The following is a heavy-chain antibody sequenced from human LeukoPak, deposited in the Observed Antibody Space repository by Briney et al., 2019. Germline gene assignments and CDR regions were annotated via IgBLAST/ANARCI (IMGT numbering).Heavy chain of an antibody. CDR1: GGSISSYY. J-gene: IGHJ4*02. CDR2: IYYSGST. CDR3: ARRYDFWSGYPPPLDY. D-gene: IGHD3-3*01. Sequence: SETLSLTCTVSGGSISSYYWSWIRQPPGKGLEWIGYIYYSGSTNYNPSLKSRVTISVDTSKKQFSLKLSSVTAADTAVYYCARRYDFWSGYPPPLDYWGQGTLVAVSS. V-gene: IGHV4-59*12.